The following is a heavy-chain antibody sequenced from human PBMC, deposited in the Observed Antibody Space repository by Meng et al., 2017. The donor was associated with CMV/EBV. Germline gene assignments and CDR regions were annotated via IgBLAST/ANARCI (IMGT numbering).Heavy chain of an antibody. CDR3: ASQGQEVGY. J-gene: IGHJ4*02. V-gene: IGHV1-69*12. Sequence: QDQLVQSGAEVKKPGSSVKVSCKASGGNLRTYAISWVRQAPGQGLEWMGGIIPISGTTNYAQQFQGRVTITADLSTSTDYIELSSLRSEDTAMYYCASQGQEVGYWGQGTLVTVSS. CDR2: IIPISGTT. CDR1: GGNLRTYA.